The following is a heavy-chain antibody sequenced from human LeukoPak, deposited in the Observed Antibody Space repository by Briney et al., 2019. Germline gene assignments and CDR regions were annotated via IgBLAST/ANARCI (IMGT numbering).Heavy chain of an antibody. D-gene: IGHD5-18*01. CDR2: ISSSGSTI. Sequence: PGGSLRLSCAASGFDSSFYWMTWVRQAPGKGLEWVSYISSSGSTIYYADSVKGRFTISRDNAKNSLYLQMNSLRAEDTAVYYCARDKVDTAMVPDAFDIWGQGTMVTVCS. CDR3: ARDKVDTAMVPDAFDI. J-gene: IGHJ3*02. V-gene: IGHV3-48*04. CDR1: GFDSSFYW.